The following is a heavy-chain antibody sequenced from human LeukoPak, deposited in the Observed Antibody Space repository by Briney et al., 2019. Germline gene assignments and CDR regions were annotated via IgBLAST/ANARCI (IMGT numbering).Heavy chain of an antibody. Sequence: PSQTLSLTCTVSGGSISSGSYYWSWIRQPAGKGLEWIGRIYTSGSTNYNPSLKSRVTISVDTSKNQFSLKLSSVTAADTAVYYCARDGRGLYYFDYWGQGTLVTVSS. CDR1: GGSISSGSYY. V-gene: IGHV4-61*02. D-gene: IGHD2-15*01. J-gene: IGHJ4*02. CDR2: IYTSGST. CDR3: ARDGRGLYYFDY.